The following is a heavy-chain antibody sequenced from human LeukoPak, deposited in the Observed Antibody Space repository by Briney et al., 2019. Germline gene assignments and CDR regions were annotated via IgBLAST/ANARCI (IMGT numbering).Heavy chain of an antibody. V-gene: IGHV3-30*02. CDR3: AKALYDGYYYYMDV. Sequence: GGSLRLSCAASGFTFSSYGMHWVRQAPGKGLEWVAFIRYDGSDKYYADSVKGRFTISRDNSKNTLYLQMNSLRAEDTAVYYCAKALYDGYYYYMDVWGKGTTATISS. CDR1: GFTFSSYG. J-gene: IGHJ6*03. CDR2: IRYDGSDK. D-gene: IGHD3-22*01.